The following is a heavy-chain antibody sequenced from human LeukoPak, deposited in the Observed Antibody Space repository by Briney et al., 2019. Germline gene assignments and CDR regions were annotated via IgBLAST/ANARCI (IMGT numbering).Heavy chain of an antibody. J-gene: IGHJ6*03. D-gene: IGHD6-13*01. V-gene: IGHV1-18*01. CDR2: ISAYNDNT. CDR1: GYTFTNYV. CDR3: ARFGTAFYSSSWYYPSHRYYMDV. Sequence: ASVKVSCKTSGYTFTNYVISWVRQAPGQGLEWMGWISAYNDNTNYAQWLQGRVTMTTDTSTSTAYMELRSLRSDDTAVYYCARFGTAFYSSSWYYPSHRYYMDVWGKGTTVTVSS.